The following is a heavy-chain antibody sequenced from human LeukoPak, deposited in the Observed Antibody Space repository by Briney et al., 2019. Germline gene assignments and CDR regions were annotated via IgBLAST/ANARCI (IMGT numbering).Heavy chain of an antibody. CDR3: ARHEGCSGGSCYLDY. V-gene: IGHV5-51*01. CDR2: IYPGDSDT. Sequence: ESLKISCKGSGYSFTSYWMGWVRQMPGKGLEWMGIIYPGDSDTRYSPSLQGQVTISAAKSISTAYLQWSSLKASDTAMYYCARHEGCSGGSCYLDYWGQGSLVTVSS. CDR1: GYSFTSYW. D-gene: IGHD2-15*01. J-gene: IGHJ4*02.